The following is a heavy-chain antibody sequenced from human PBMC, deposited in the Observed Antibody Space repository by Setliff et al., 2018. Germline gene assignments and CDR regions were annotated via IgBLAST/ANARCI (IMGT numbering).Heavy chain of an antibody. Sequence: GASVKVSCKASGYTFTGYYMHWVRQAPGQGLEWMGRINPNSGGTNYAQKFQGRVTMTRDTSISTAYMELSRLRSDDTAVYYCARSNYDILTRNWFDPWGQGTRGTVS. J-gene: IGHJ5*02. CDR3: ARSNYDILTRNWFDP. CDR1: GYTFTGYY. CDR2: INPNSGGT. V-gene: IGHV1-2*06. D-gene: IGHD3-9*01.